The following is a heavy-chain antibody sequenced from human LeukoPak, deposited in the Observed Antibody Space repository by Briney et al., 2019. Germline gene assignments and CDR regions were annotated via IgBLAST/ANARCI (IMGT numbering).Heavy chain of an antibody. CDR2: ISSSSSYI. CDR1: GFTFSSDS. J-gene: IGHJ4*02. V-gene: IGHV3-21*01. Sequence: PGGSLRLSCAPSGFTFSSDSTNWVRQAPGKGLEWVSSISSSSSYIYYADSVKGRFTSSRDNAKNSLYLQMNSLRAEDTAVYYCARDPPLAWGSGSSDYWGQETLVTVSS. D-gene: IGHD3-10*01. CDR3: ARDPPLAWGSGSSDY.